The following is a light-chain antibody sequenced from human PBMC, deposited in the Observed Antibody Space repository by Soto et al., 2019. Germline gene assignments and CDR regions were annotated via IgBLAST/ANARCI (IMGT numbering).Light chain of an antibody. Sequence: QMTQSPSSLSASVGEKIIITCRASRDVGSDVSWYQQKPGQAPKLLIYAASNLYTGVPSRFSGSRSGTKFTLTISSLQPEDFASYYCLQDYGDSWTFGKGTKVEIE. V-gene: IGKV1-6*01. CDR1: RDVGSD. CDR3: LQDYGDSWT. J-gene: IGKJ1*01. CDR2: AAS.